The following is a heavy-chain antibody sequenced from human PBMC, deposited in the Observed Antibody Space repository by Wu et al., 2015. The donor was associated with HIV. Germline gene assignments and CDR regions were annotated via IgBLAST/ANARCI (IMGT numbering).Heavy chain of an antibody. J-gene: IGHJ4*02. V-gene: IGHV4-59*10. CDR1: GGSFSSSY. CDR3: ARGVGYTYSRYFDY. Sequence: QVQLQQWGAGLLKPSETLSLTCAVYGGSFSSSYCSWIRQPAGKGLEWIGRIYNSGYTNYNPSLKSRVTMSLDTSKNQFSLKLSSVTAADTAVYYCARGVGYTYSRYFDYWGQGTLVTVSS. CDR2: IYNSGYT. D-gene: IGHD5-18*01.